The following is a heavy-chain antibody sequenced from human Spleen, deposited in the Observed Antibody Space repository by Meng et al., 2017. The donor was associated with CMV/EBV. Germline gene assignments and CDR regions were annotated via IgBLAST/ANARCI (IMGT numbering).Heavy chain of an antibody. CDR1: GFTFSSYE. CDR2: ISSSVITI. CDR3: ARAVAVAGYDY. J-gene: IGHJ4*02. Sequence: GESLKISCAASGFTFSSYEMNWVRQAPGKGLEWVSYISSSVITIYYADSVKGRFTISRDNAKNSLYLQMNSLRAEDTAVYYCARAVAVAGYDYWGQGTLVTVSS. D-gene: IGHD6-19*01. V-gene: IGHV3-48*03.